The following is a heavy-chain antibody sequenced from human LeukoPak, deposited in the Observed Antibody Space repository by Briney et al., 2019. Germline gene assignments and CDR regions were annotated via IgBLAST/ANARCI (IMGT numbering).Heavy chain of an antibody. CDR1: GGSISSGGYY. Sequence: PSETLSLTCTVSGGSISSGGYYWSWIRQPPGKGLEWIGYIYHSGSTHYNPSLKSRVTISVDRSKNQFSLKLSSVTAADTAVYYCARELERPGPLPDYWGQGTLVTVSS. D-gene: IGHD1-1*01. CDR3: ARELERPGPLPDY. CDR2: IYHSGST. V-gene: IGHV4-30-2*01. J-gene: IGHJ4*02.